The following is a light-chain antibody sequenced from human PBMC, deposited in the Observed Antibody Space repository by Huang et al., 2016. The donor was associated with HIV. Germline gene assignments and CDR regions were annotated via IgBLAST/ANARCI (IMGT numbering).Light chain of an antibody. J-gene: IGKJ4*01. CDR3: QESDTWPRLT. Sequence: IVLTQTPASLSLSAGERATLSCRASQSVSHYLAWYQHKPGQPPRLLIYGASSSATDIPARFNGSGSGTDFTLTISSLEAEDSALYYCQESDTWPRLTLGGGTKVEIK. CDR2: GAS. V-gene: IGKV3-11*01. CDR1: QSVSHY.